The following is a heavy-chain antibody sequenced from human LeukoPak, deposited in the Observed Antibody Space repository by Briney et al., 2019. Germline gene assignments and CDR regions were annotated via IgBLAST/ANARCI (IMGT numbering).Heavy chain of an antibody. J-gene: IGHJ5*02. CDR1: GGFNTHYY. Sequence: SETLSLTCSVSGGFNTHYYWSWIRQPPGKGLEWIGSMYYSANANYNPSLNSRVSMSVDPSKNQFSLRLSSVTAADTAIYYCARRRTPDYWFDPWGQGTLVTVSS. D-gene: IGHD1-14*01. CDR2: MYYSANA. V-gene: IGHV4-59*08. CDR3: ARRRTPDYWFDP.